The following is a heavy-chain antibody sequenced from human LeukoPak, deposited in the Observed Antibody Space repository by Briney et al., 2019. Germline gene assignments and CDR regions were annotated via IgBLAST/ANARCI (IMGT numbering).Heavy chain of an antibody. CDR3: ARHRSGWLQSSFDY. Sequence: SETLSLTCSVSGGSISSSSSYWGWIRQPPGKGLEWIGSIYYSGSIFDNPALKSRVTISVDTSKNQFSLKLSSVTAADTAVYYCARHRSGWLQSSFDYWGQGTLVTVSS. J-gene: IGHJ4*02. CDR1: GGSISSSSSY. V-gene: IGHV4-39*01. CDR2: IYYSGSI. D-gene: IGHD5-24*01.